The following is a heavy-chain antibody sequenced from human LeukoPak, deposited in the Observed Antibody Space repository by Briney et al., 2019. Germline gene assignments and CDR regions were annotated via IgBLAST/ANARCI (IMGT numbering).Heavy chain of an antibody. CDR3: ARVAGDSSGYYYAFSY. J-gene: IGHJ4*02. CDR2: IIPIFGTA. CDR1: GGIFSSYA. Sequence: SVKVSCKASGGIFSSYAISWVRQAPGQGLEWMGGIIPIFGTANYAQKFQGRVTITADESTSTAYMELSSLRSEDTAVYYCARVAGDSSGYYYAFSYWGQGTLVTVSS. V-gene: IGHV1-69*13. D-gene: IGHD3-22*01.